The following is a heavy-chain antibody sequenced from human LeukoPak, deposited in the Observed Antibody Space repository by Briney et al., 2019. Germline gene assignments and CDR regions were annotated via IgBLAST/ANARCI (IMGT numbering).Heavy chain of an antibody. Sequence: GGSLRLSCAASGFTVSGSYMSWVRQAPGQGLEWVSIIYSGGETFYADSVKGRFTISRDNSENTLHLQMNSLRAEDTAVYYCAREDYGSGSYRTYWGQGTLVTVSS. V-gene: IGHV3-53*01. D-gene: IGHD3-10*01. CDR3: AREDYGSGSYRTY. J-gene: IGHJ4*02. CDR1: GFTVSGSY. CDR2: IYSGGET.